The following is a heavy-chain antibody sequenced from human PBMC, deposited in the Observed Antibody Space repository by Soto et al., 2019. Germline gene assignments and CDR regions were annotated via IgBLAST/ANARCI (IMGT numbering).Heavy chain of an antibody. J-gene: IGHJ4*02. CDR2: IYYSGST. CDR3: ASQGY. CDR1: GGSISSYY. Sequence: QVQLQESGPGLVKPSETLSLTCTVSGGSISSYYWSWIRQPPGKGLEWIGYIYYSGSTNYNPSLKSRVTISVDTSKNQFSLKLSSVTAADTAVYSCASQGYWGQGTLVTVSS. V-gene: IGHV4-59*08.